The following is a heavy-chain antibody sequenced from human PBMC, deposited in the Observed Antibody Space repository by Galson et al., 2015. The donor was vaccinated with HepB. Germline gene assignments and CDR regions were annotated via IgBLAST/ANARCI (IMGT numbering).Heavy chain of an antibody. D-gene: IGHD2-2*01. V-gene: IGHV1-69*13. CDR1: GGTFSSYA. CDR3: ARMGYCSSTSCYAPDYYYYYMDV. Sequence: SVKVSCKASGGTFSSYAISWVRQAPGQGLEWMGGITPIFGTANYAQKFQGRVTITADESTSTAYMELSSLRSEDTAVYYCARMGYCSSTSCYAPDYYYYYMDVWGKGNTVTVSS. J-gene: IGHJ6*03. CDR2: ITPIFGTA.